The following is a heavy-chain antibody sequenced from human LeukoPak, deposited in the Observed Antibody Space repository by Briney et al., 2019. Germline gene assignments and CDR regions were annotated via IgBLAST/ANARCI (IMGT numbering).Heavy chain of an antibody. CDR2: IYYSGST. V-gene: IGHV4-59*01. Sequence: SETLSLTCTVSGGSISSYYWSWIRQPPGKGLEWIGCIYYSGSTNYNPSLKSRVTISVDTSKNQFSLKLSSVTAADTAVYYCARESRTGDAFDIWGQGTMVTVSS. CDR1: GGSISSYY. J-gene: IGHJ3*02. CDR3: ARESRTGDAFDI.